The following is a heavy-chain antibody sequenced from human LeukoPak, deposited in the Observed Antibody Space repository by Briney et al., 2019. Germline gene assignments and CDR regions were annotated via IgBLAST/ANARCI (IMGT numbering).Heavy chain of an antibody. J-gene: IGHJ4*02. Sequence: GGSLRLSCTASGFTFGDYAMSWVRQAPGKGLEWVGFIRSKAYGGTTEYAASVKGRFTISRDDSKSIAYLQMNSLKTEDTAVYYCTRLNYDYVWGSYRYDYFDYWGQGTLVTVSS. CDR3: TRLNYDYVWGSYRYDYFDY. CDR1: GFTFGDYA. D-gene: IGHD3-16*02. V-gene: IGHV3-49*04. CDR2: IRSKAYGGTT.